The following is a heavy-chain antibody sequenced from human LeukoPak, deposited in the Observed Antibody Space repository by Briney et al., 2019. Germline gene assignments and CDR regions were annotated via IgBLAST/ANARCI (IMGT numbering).Heavy chain of an antibody. Sequence: GGSLRLSCAASGFTVSSNYMSWVRQAPGKGLEWVSVIYSGGSTYYADSVKGRFTISRDNSKNTPYLQMNSLRAEDTAVYYCARDGGGWYWGYWGQGTLVTVSS. D-gene: IGHD6-19*01. J-gene: IGHJ4*02. CDR1: GFTVSSNY. CDR2: IYSGGST. V-gene: IGHV3-53*01. CDR3: ARDGGGWYWGY.